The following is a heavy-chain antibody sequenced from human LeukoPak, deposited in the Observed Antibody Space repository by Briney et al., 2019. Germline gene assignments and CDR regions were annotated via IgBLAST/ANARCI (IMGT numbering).Heavy chain of an antibody. V-gene: IGHV3-48*01. CDR3: ARSLVVGATYPYR. D-gene: IGHD1-26*01. Sequence: GGSLRLSCAASGFTFSSYGMHWVRQAPGKGLEWVSYISGSSSTIYYADSVKGRFTISRDNAKNSLYLQLNSLRAEDTAVYYCARSLVVGATYPYRWGQGTLVTVSS. CDR2: ISGSSSTI. J-gene: IGHJ5*02. CDR1: GFTFSSYG.